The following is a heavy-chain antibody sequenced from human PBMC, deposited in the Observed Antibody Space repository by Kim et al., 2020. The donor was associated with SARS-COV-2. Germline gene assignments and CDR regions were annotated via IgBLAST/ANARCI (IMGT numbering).Heavy chain of an antibody. CDR1: GFTFSNAW. CDR2: IKSKTDGGTT. Sequence: GGSLRLSCAASGFTFSNAWMSWVRQAPGKGLEWVGRIKSKTDGGTTDYAAPVKGRFTISRDDSKNTLYLQMNSLKTEDTAVYYCTTDNGPRNYYDSSGAQLGYWGQGTLVTVSS. CDR3: TTDNGPRNYYDSSGAQLGY. J-gene: IGHJ4*02. D-gene: IGHD3-22*01. V-gene: IGHV3-15*01.